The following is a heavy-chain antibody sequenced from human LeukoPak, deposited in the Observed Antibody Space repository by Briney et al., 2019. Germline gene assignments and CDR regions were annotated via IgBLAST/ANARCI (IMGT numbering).Heavy chain of an antibody. CDR1: GYSFTSYW. D-gene: IGHD5-24*01. CDR2: IYPGDSDT. J-gene: IGHJ4*02. V-gene: IGHV5-51*01. Sequence: GASLKISCKGSGYSFTSYWIGWVRQLPGKGLEWRGIIYPGDSDTRYSPSFQGQVTISADKSISTAYLQWSSLKASDTAMYYCARGPPTEMATIAYYFDYWGQGTLVTVSS. CDR3: ARGPPTEMATIAYYFDY.